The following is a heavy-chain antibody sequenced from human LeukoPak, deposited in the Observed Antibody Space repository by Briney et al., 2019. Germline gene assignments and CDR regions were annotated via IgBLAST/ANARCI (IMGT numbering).Heavy chain of an antibody. J-gene: IGHJ5*02. CDR1: GFTVSSNY. CDR2: IYGGGNT. Sequence: GGSLRLSCAASGFTVSSNYMNWVRQAPGKGLEWVSVIYGGGNTYYADSVKGRFTISGDNSKNTVFLQMNSLRAEDTAAYYCARASFYYDARALDPWGQGALVTVSS. D-gene: IGHD3-22*01. CDR3: ARASFYYDARALDP. V-gene: IGHV3-53*01.